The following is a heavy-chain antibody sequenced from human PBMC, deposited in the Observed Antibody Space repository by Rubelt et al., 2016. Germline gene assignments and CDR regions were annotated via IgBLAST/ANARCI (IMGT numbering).Heavy chain of an antibody. V-gene: IGHV3-23*01. CDR2: IGGGGEDT. Sequence: WVRQVPGKGLEWVSGIGGGGEDTYYADSVKGRFTISRDNSNNTLFLQMESLRAEDTAVYYCARDRFGVYFYGNPVYYPSAYWGQGTLVTVSS. J-gene: IGHJ4*02. CDR3: ARDRFGVYFYGNPVYYPSAY. D-gene: IGHD3-9*01.